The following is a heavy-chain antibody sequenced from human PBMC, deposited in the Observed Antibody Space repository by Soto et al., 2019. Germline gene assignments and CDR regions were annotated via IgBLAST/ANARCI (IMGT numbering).Heavy chain of an antibody. CDR1: GGSISSGDYY. CDR3: AREGIVGATEYYFDY. CDR2: IYYSGST. J-gene: IGHJ4*02. D-gene: IGHD1-26*01. Sequence: SETLSLTCTVSGGSISSGDYYWSWIRQPPGKGLEWIGYIYYSGSTYYNPSLKSRVTISVDTSKNQFSLKLSSVTAADTAVYYCAREGIVGATEYYFDYWGQGTLVTVSS. V-gene: IGHV4-30-4*01.